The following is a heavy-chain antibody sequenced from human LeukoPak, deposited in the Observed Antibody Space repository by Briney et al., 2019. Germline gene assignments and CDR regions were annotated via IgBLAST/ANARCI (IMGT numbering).Heavy chain of an antibody. D-gene: IGHD4-23*01. CDR1: GGSFSGYY. Sequence: SETLSLTCAAYGGSFSGYYWSWIRQPPGKGLEWIGEINHSGSTNYNPSLKSRVTISVDTSKKQFSLKLSSVTAADTAVYYCARQGYGGNARPIDYWGQGTLVTVSS. CDR3: ARQGYGGNARPIDY. CDR2: INHSGST. V-gene: IGHV4-34*01. J-gene: IGHJ4*02.